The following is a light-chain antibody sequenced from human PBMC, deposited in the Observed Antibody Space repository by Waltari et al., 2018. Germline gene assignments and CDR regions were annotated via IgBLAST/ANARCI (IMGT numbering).Light chain of an antibody. CDR3: QQYGTSPIT. CDR1: QSVSRNY. V-gene: IGKV3-20*01. Sequence: EIVLTQSPGTLPLSPGERATLSCRARQSVSRNYLAWYQQKPGQAPRLLIYGASSRATGIPDRFSGSGTGTDFTLTISRLESEDFAVYYCQQYGTSPITFGQGTRLDIK. J-gene: IGKJ5*01. CDR2: GAS.